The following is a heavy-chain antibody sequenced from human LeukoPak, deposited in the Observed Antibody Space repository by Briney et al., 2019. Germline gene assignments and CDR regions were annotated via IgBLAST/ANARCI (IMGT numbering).Heavy chain of an antibody. D-gene: IGHD4-17*01. CDR2: IYYSGST. CDR3: ARVLGTTVTTRYFDL. CDR1: GGPISSGGYS. V-gene: IGHV4-61*08. Sequence: SETLSLTCAVSGGPISSGGYSWSWIRQPPGKGLEWIGYIYYSGSTNYNPSLKSRVTISVDTSKNQFSLKLSSVTAADTAVYYCARVLGTTVTTRYFDLWGRGTLVTVSS. J-gene: IGHJ2*01.